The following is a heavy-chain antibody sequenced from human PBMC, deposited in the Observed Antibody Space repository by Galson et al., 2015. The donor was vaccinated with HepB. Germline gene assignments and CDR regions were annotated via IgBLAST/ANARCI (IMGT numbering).Heavy chain of an antibody. D-gene: IGHD3-10*02. J-gene: IGHJ4*02. Sequence: QSGAYATKPGESLTISCRGSGYRLPKYWIGWVRQMPGKGLEYMAIIYPGESDARYSPSFQGQVTISVDKFSSTTSLQWSSLKASDTAMYHCARHLTGGDSCSGSGFDDWGQGTLVTVSS. V-gene: IGHV5-51*01. CDR3: ARHLTGGDSCSGSGFDD. CDR1: GYRLPKYW. CDR2: IYPGESDA.